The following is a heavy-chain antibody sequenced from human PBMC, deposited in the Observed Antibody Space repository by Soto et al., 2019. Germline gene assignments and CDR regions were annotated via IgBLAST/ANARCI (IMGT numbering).Heavy chain of an antibody. Sequence: GASVKVSCKASGYTFTSYGISWVRQAPGQGLEWVGWISAYNGNTNYAQKLQGRVTMTTDTSTSTAYMELRSLRSDDTAVYYCARGRDLTLYYGMDVWGQGTTVTVSS. CDR2: ISAYNGNT. CDR1: GYTFTSYG. J-gene: IGHJ6*02. V-gene: IGHV1-18*04. CDR3: ARGRDLTLYYGMDV.